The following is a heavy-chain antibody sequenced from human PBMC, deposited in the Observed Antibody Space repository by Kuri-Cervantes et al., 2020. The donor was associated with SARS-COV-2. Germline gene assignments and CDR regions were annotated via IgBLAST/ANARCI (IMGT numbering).Heavy chain of an antibody. CDR1: GGSLSYYY. CDR2: INHSGST. Sequence: GSLRLSCEVYGGSLSYYYWSWVRQPPGKGLEWIGEINHSGSTYYNPSLKSRVTISVDTSKNQFSLKLSSVTAADTAVYYCARHVYRLRLGELSPTDYWGQGTLVTVSS. CDR3: ARHVYRLRLGELSPTDY. J-gene: IGHJ4*02. V-gene: IGHV4-34*01. D-gene: IGHD3-16*02.